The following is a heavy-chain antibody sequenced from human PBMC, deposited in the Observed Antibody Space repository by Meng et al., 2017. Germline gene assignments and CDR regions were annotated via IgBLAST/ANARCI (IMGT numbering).Heavy chain of an antibody. D-gene: IGHD6-19*01. Sequence: KVSCKASGYRFTAFFLHWVRQAPGQGLEWMGRINPSSGDTDYAQKFQDRVTVTRDTSVNTAYMELRSLISDDTAVYYCTTVGASAWFGGGSWGQGTLVTVSS. CDR3: TTVGASAWFGGGS. CDR2: INPSSGDT. J-gene: IGHJ5*02. V-gene: IGHV1-2*06. CDR1: GYRFTAFF.